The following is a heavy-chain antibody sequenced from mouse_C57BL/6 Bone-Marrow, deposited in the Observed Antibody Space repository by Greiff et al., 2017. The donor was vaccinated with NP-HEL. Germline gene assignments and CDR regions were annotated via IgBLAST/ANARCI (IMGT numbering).Heavy chain of an antibody. D-gene: IGHD2-4*01. Sequence: EVKLVESGGGLVKPGGSLKLSCAASGFTFSSYAMSWVRQTPEKRLEWVATISDGGSYTYYPDNVKGRFTISRDNAKNNLYLQMSHLKSEDTAMYYCARKDYLDYYAMDYWGQGTSVTVSS. CDR1: GFTFSSYA. V-gene: IGHV5-4*03. CDR2: ISDGGSYT. CDR3: ARKDYLDYYAMDY. J-gene: IGHJ4*01.